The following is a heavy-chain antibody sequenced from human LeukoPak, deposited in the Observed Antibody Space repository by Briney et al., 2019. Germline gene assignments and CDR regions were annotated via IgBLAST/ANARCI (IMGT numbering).Heavy chain of an antibody. CDR1: GFTFSSYT. J-gene: IGHJ5*02. CDR3: ARLGWGDDWFDP. V-gene: IGHV3-21*01. D-gene: IGHD3-16*01. Sequence: PGGSLRLSCAASGFTFSSYTMNWVRQAPGKGLEWVSSISSSSSYIYYADSVKGRFTISRDNAKNSLYLQMDSLRGEDTAVYYCARLGWGDDWFDPWGQGTLVTVSS. CDR2: ISSSSSYI.